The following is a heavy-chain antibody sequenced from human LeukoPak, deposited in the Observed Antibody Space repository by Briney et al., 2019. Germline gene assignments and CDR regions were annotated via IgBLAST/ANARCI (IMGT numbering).Heavy chain of an antibody. CDR2: IYTSGST. CDR1: GDSISSGSYY. V-gene: IGHV4-61*02. D-gene: IGHD5-18*01. Sequence: SETLSLTCTVSGDSISSGSYYWSWIRQPAGKGLEWIGRIYTSGSTNYNPSLKSRVTISVDTSKNQVSLKLSSVTAADTAVYYCARESDGYVSWFDPWGQGTLVTVSS. J-gene: IGHJ5*02. CDR3: ARESDGYVSWFDP.